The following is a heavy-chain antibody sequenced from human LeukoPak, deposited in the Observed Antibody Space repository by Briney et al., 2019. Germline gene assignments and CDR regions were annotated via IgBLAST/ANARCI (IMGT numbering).Heavy chain of an antibody. V-gene: IGHV1-24*01. D-gene: IGHD5-12*01. J-gene: IGHJ4*02. Sequence: ASVKVSCKVSGYTLTELSMHWVRQAPGKGLEWMGGFDPEDGETIYAQKFQGRVTTTEDTSTDTAYMELSSLRSEDTAVYYCARLGGHSGYEDFDYWGQGTLVTVSS. CDR1: GYTLTELS. CDR2: FDPEDGET. CDR3: ARLGGHSGYEDFDY.